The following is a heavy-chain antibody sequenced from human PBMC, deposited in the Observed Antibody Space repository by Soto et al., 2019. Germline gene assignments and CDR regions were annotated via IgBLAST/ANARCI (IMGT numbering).Heavy chain of an antibody. CDR3: ARAQRYSSAWFDH. CDR1: GGSISSYY. D-gene: IGHD6-19*01. V-gene: IGHV4-59*01. J-gene: IGHJ5*02. Sequence: PSETLSLTCTVSGGSISSYYWSWIRQPPGKGLEWIGYIYYSGSTNYNPSLKSRVTISVDTSKNQFSLKLSSVTAADTAVYYCARAQRYSSAWFDHWGQGTLVTVSS. CDR2: IYYSGST.